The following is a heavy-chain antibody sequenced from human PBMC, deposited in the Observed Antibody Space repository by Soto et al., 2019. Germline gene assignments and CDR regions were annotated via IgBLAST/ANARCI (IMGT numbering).Heavy chain of an antibody. D-gene: IGHD4-17*01. CDR1: GFSLSTSGVG. Sequence: QITLKESGPTLVKPTQTLTLTCTFSGFSLSTSGVGVGWIRQPPGKALEWLALIYWDDDKRYSPSLKSRLTLTTDPSKDQVVLTMTNMDPVDTATYYCAHSPGSYGDLSWYFDLWGRGTLVTVSS. CDR2: IYWDDDK. V-gene: IGHV2-5*02. J-gene: IGHJ2*01. CDR3: AHSPGSYGDLSWYFDL.